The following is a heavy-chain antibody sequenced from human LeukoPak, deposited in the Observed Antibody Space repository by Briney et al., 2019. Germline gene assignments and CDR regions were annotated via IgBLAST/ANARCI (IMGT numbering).Heavy chain of an antibody. V-gene: IGHV3-23*01. CDR1: GFTFGNYG. D-gene: IGHD6-6*01. J-gene: IGHJ4*02. Sequence: GGSLRLSCVGSGFTFGNYGMSWVRQAPGKGLEWVSGLSDAGVRIFYSDSVKGRLTVSRDNSKNTLYLQMDSLRVEDTAVYYCANTHCDSSPIVWNFWGQGTLVTVSS. CDR3: ANTHCDSSPIVWNF. CDR2: LSDAGVRI.